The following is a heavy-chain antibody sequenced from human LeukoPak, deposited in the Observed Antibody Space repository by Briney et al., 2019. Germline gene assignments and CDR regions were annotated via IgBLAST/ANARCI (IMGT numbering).Heavy chain of an antibody. D-gene: IGHD3-22*01. V-gene: IGHV3-30*18. J-gene: IGHJ4*02. CDR2: ISYDGSNK. CDR3: AKGNYYDSSGQDY. Sequence: GGSLRLSCAASGFTFNSYGRHWLRQAPGKGLEGVAVISYDGSNKYYADSVRGRFTISRDISKTNLYLQMNSLRAEDTAVYYCAKGNYYDSSGQDYWGQGTLVTVSS. CDR1: GFTFNSYG.